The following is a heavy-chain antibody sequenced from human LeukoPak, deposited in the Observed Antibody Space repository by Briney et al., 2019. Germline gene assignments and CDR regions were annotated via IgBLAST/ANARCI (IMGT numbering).Heavy chain of an antibody. CDR3: ARGGIRRRIAVAGGDAFDI. CDR2: ISSSSSYI. V-gene: IGHV3-21*01. D-gene: IGHD6-19*01. J-gene: IGHJ3*02. Sequence: GGSLRLSCAASGFTFSSYSMNWVRQAPGKGLEWVSSISSSSSYIYYADSVKGRLTISRDNAKNSLYLQMNSLRAEDTAVYYCARGGIRRRIAVAGGDAFDIWGQGTMVTVSS. CDR1: GFTFSSYS.